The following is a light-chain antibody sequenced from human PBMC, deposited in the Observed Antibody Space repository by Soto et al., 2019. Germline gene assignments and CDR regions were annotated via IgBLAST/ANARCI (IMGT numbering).Light chain of an antibody. CDR3: AAWDDSLNGLG. CDR1: SSDIGIYKY. J-gene: IGLJ3*02. V-gene: IGLV2-14*01. CDR2: EVT. Sequence: QSVLTQPASVSGSPGQSIAISCTGSSSDIGIYKYVSWYQQHPGKVPKLIIYEVTNRPSGVSNRFSGSKSGNTASLTISGLQAEDEADYYCAAWDDSLNGLGFGGGTKLTVL.